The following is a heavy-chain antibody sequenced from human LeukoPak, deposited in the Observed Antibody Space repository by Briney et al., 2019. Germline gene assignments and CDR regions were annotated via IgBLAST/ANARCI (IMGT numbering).Heavy chain of an antibody. D-gene: IGHD2-2*01. Sequence: PGGSLRLSCAASGFTFSDYYMSWIRQAPGKGLEWVSYISSSGSTIYCADSVKGRFTISRDNAKNSLYLQMNSLRAEDTAVYYCARDSRYCSSTSCYIFTFDYWGQGTLVTVSS. CDR3: ARDSRYCSSTSCYIFTFDY. CDR1: GFTFSDYY. J-gene: IGHJ4*02. CDR2: ISSSGSTI. V-gene: IGHV3-11*04.